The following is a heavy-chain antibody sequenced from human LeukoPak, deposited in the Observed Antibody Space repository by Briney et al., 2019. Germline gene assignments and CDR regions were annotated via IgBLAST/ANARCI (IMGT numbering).Heavy chain of an antibody. CDR1: GYSFTSYW. CDR3: ARFKFGYCSGGSCYSGWFDP. J-gene: IGHJ5*02. D-gene: IGHD2-15*01. CDR2: IYPGDSDT. V-gene: IGHV5-51*01. Sequence: GESLKISCKGSGYSFTSYWIGWVRQMPGKGLEWMGIIYPGDSDTRYSPSFQGQVTISADKSISTAYLQWSSLKASDTAMYYCARFKFGYCSGGSCYSGWFDPWGQGTLVTVSS.